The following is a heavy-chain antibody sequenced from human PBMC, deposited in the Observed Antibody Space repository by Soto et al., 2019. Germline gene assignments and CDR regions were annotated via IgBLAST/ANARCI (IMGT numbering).Heavy chain of an antibody. J-gene: IGHJ6*02. CDR2: IYYSGST. Sequence: SETLSLTCTVSGGSISSSSYYWGWIRQPPGKGLEWIGSIYYSGSTYYNPSLKSRVTISVDTSKNQFSLKLSSVTAADTAVYQCARTLYYDSSGFEGGGTDVWGQGTTVNVSS. CDR1: GGSISSSSYY. CDR3: ARTLYYDSSGFEGGGTDV. V-gene: IGHV4-39*01. D-gene: IGHD3-22*01.